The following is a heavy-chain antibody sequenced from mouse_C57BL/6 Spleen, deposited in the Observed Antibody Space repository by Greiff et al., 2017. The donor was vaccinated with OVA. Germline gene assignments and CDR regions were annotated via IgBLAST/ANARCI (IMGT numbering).Heavy chain of an antibody. CDR1: GYTFTSYW. CDR3: ARHGSSYDWFAY. V-gene: IGHV1-52*01. CDR2: IDPSDSET. Sequence: QVQLKQPGAELVRPGSSVKLSCKASGYTFTSYWMHWVKQRPIQGLEWIGNIDPSDSETHYNQKFKDKATLTVDKSSSTAYMQLSSLTSEDSAVYYCARHGSSYDWFAYWGQGTLVTVSA. D-gene: IGHD1-1*01. J-gene: IGHJ3*01.